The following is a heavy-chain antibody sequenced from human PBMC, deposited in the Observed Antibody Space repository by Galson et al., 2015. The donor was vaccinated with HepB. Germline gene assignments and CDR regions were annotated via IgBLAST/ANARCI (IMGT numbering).Heavy chain of an antibody. CDR3: ARDFPHMGDLSS. Sequence: SLRLSCAASGFTVSGNYMSWVRQAPGKGLEWVSVIYRDANTYYADSVKGRFIISRDNSKNTLYLQMNSLRAEDTAVYYCARDFPHMGDLSSWGQGTLVTVSS. D-gene: IGHD3-16*02. CDR1: GFTVSGNY. CDR2: IYRDANT. V-gene: IGHV3-66*01. J-gene: IGHJ4*02.